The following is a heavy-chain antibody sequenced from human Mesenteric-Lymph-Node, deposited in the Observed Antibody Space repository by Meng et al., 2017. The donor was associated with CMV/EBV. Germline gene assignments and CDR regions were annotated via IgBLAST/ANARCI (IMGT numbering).Heavy chain of an antibody. CDR1: GFTFSDYY. J-gene: IGHJ4*02. CDR2: ISSSGSTI. D-gene: IGHD3-9*01. Sequence: GGPLRPSCAASGFTFSDYYMNWVRQAPGKGLEWVSYISSSGSTIYYADSVKGRFTISRDNAKNSLYLQVNSLRAEDTAVYYCARQFYDILTGYYVDYWGQGTLVTVSS. CDR3: ARQFYDILTGYYVDY. V-gene: IGHV3-11*04.